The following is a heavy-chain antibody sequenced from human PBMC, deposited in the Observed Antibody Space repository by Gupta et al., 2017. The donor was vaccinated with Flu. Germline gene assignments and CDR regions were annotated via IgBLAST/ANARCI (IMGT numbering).Heavy chain of an antibody. CDR2: ISYDGSNK. CDR3: AKDLSIAARLRYFDY. CDR1: GFIVRSSA. V-gene: IGHV3-30*18. Sequence: QVQLVESGGGVVQPGRPLRLYCAASGFIVRSSAMPWARQAPGKGLEWVAVISYDGSNKDYADSVKGRFTISRDNSKNTLYLQMHSLRAEDTAVYYCAKDLSIAARLRYFDYWGQGTLVTVSS. J-gene: IGHJ4*02. D-gene: IGHD6-6*01.